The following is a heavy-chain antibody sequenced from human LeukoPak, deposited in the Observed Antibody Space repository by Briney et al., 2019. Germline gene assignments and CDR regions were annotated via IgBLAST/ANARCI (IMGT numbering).Heavy chain of an antibody. Sequence: GGSLRLSCAASGFTFDDYGMSWVRPAPGKVLEWVSGINWDGGSTGYADSVKGRFTIARDNGKNSLYLQMNSLRAEDTALYYCARDWEAPSDHFDFWGQGTLVTVSS. J-gene: IGHJ4*02. V-gene: IGHV3-20*04. CDR1: GFTFDDYG. D-gene: IGHD1-26*01. CDR3: ARDWEAPSDHFDF. CDR2: INWDGGST.